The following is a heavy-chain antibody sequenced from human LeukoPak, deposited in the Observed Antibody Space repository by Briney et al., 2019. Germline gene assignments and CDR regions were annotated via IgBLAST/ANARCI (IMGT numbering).Heavy chain of an antibody. Sequence: GGSLRLSCAASGFTFSSYEMNWVRQAPGKGLEWVSYISSSCSTIYYADSVKGRFTISRDNAKNSLYLQMNSLRAEDTAVYYCARGPYYYDSSGYMAFDYWGQGTLVTVSS. D-gene: IGHD3-22*01. J-gene: IGHJ4*02. CDR3: ARGPYYYDSSGYMAFDY. CDR2: ISSSCSTI. V-gene: IGHV3-48*03. CDR1: GFTFSSYE.